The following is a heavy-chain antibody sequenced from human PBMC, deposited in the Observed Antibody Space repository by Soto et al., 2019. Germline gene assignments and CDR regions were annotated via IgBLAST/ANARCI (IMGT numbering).Heavy chain of an antibody. V-gene: IGHV1-8*01. CDR3: ARGRFSRDCSGGSCYEVDY. CDR2: MNPNSGNT. CDR1: GYTFTSYD. Sequence: QVQLVQSGAEVKKPGASVKVSCKASGYTFTSYDINWVRQATGQGLEWMGWMNPNSGNTGYAQKFQGRVTMTRNTSISTAYMELSSLRSEDTAVYYWARGRFSRDCSGGSCYEVDYWGQGTLVTVSS. D-gene: IGHD2-15*01. J-gene: IGHJ4*02.